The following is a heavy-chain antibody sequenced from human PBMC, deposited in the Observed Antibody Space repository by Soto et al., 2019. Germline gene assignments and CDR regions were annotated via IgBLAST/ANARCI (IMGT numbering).Heavy chain of an antibody. V-gene: IGHV3-21*01. Sequence: EVQLVESGGGLVKPGGSLRLSCAASGFTFSSYSMNWVRQAPGKGLEWVSSISSSSSYIYYADSVKGRFTISRDNAKNSLYLQVNGRRAEDTAVYYCAREGIAAALDYWGQGTLVTVSS. CDR3: AREGIAAALDY. CDR2: ISSSSSYI. D-gene: IGHD6-13*01. CDR1: GFTFSSYS. J-gene: IGHJ4*02.